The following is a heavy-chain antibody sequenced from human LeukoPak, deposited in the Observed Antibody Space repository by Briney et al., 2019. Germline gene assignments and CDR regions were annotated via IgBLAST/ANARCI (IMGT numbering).Heavy chain of an antibody. V-gene: IGHV4-39*07. J-gene: IGHJ4*02. D-gene: IGHD6-13*01. Sequence: PSETLSLTCTVSGGPISSSSYYWGWIRQPPGKGLEWIGSIYHSGSTYYKPSPQSRVTISVDTSKNQFSLKLSSVTAADTAVYYCARAFYSSSWYHKEDFFDYWGQGTPVTVSS. CDR1: GGPISSSSYY. CDR2: IYHSGST. CDR3: ARAFYSSSWYHKEDFFDY.